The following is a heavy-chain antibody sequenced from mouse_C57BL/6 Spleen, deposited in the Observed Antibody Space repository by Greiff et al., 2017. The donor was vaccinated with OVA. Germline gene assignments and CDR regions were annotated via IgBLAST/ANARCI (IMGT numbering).Heavy chain of an antibody. D-gene: IGHD2-4*01. CDR3: ARGGLRRPLYAMDY. J-gene: IGHJ4*01. CDR2: INPNNGGT. V-gene: IGHV1-26*01. CDR1: GYTFTDYY. Sequence: EVQLQQSGPELVKPGASVKISCKASGYTFTDYYMNWVKQSHGKSLEWIGDINPNNGGTSYNQKFKGKATLTVDKSSSTAYMELRSLTSEDSAVYYCARGGLRRPLYAMDYWGQGTSVTVSS.